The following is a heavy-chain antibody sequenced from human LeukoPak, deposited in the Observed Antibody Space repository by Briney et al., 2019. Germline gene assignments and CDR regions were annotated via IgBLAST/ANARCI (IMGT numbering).Heavy chain of an antibody. CDR3: ARGTYYYDSSGYYYGGIDY. CDR2: IIPIFGTA. J-gene: IGHJ4*02. V-gene: IGHV1-69*05. CDR1: GGTFSSYT. D-gene: IGHD3-22*01. Sequence: SVKVSCKASGGTFSSYTISWVRQAPGQGLEWMGRIIPIFGTANYAQKFQGRVTITTDESTSTAYMELSSLRSEDTAVYYCARGTYYYDSSGYYYGGIDYWGQGTLVTVSS.